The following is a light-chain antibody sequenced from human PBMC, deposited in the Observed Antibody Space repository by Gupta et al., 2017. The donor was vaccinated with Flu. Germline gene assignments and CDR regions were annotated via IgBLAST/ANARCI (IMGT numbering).Light chain of an antibody. CDR2: SNT. J-gene: IGLJ1*01. CDR3: ATWDDNLNAYV. CDR1: NSNIGINP. V-gene: IGLV1-44*01. Sequence: QSVLTQPPSASGTPGQIFTISCSGSNSNIGINPVNWYQQLPGTAPNLLIYSNTFRPSGVPDRFSASKPGTSASLAISGLQSEDEADYYCATWDDNLNAYVFGTGTKVTVL.